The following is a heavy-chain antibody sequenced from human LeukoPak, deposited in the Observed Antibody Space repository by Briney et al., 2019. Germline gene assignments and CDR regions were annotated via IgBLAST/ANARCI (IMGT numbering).Heavy chain of an antibody. J-gene: IGHJ4*02. CDR2: ISGGGGST. CDR1: GFTFSSYA. CDR3: AKVRTNWNDADFDY. V-gene: IGHV3-23*01. D-gene: IGHD1-20*01. Sequence: PGGSLRLSCAASGFTFSSYAMSWVRQAPGNGLEWLCAISGGGGSTYYADHVKGRFTSPRDNSMNTLYLQMNSLRAEDTAVYYCAKVRTNWNDADFDYWGQGTLVTVSS.